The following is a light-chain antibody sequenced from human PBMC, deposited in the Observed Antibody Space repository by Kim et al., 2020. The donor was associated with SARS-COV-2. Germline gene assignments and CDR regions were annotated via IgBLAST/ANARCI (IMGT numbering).Light chain of an antibody. Sequence: SYELTQPPSVSVSPGQTANIACSGDKLGDKFAFWYQKKPGQPPLLLLYQNDKRASGIPERFSGSNSGNIATLSISGTQAVDEADYYCQAWDKRGAVFGGGTKLTVL. J-gene: IGLJ3*02. CDR3: QAWDKRGAV. CDR2: QND. V-gene: IGLV3-1*01. CDR1: KLGDKF.